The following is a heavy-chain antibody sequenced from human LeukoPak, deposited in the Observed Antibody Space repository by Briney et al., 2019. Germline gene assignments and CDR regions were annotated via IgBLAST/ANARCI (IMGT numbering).Heavy chain of an antibody. CDR3: ARGSITMVRGVIISLRYYYGMDV. CDR2: INHSGST. J-gene: IGHJ6*02. D-gene: IGHD3-10*01. V-gene: IGHV4-34*01. CDR1: GVSFSGYY. Sequence: SETLSLTCAVYGVSFSGYYWSWIRQPPGKGLEWIGEINHSGSTNYNPSLKSRVTISVDTSKNQFSLKLSSVTAADTAVYYCARGSITMVRGVIISLRYYYGMDVWGQGTTVAVSS.